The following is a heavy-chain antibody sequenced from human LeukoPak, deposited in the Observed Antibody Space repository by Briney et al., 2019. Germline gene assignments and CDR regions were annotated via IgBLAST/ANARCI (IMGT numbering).Heavy chain of an antibody. CDR3: ARDLAVATILDY. D-gene: IGHD5-12*01. Sequence: GGSLRLSCAASGFTFSSYAMHWVRQAPGKGLEWVAVISYDGSNKYYADSVKGRFTISRDNSKNTLYLQMNSLRAEDTAVHYCARDLAVATILDYWGQGTLVTVSS. V-gene: IGHV3-30-3*01. CDR1: GFTFSSYA. CDR2: ISYDGSNK. J-gene: IGHJ4*02.